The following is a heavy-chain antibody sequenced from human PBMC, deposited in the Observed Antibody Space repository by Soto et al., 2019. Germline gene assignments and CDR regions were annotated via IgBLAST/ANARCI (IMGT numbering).Heavy chain of an antibody. CDR2: MNPNSGNT. V-gene: IGHV1-8*01. Sequence: ASVKVSCKASGYTFTSYDINWVRQATGQGLEWMGWMNPNSGNTGYAQKFQGRVTVTRNTSMSTAYMELSSLRSGDTAVYFCARGVNGWYDFWGQGTLVTVSS. D-gene: IGHD2-8*01. CDR3: ARGVNGWYDF. J-gene: IGHJ5*01. CDR1: GYTFTSYD.